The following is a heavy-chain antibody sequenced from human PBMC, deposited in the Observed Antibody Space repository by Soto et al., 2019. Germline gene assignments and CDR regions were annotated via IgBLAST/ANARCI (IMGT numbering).Heavy chain of an antibody. Sequence: EAQLVESGGGLVQPGGSLRLSCEASGFMFGVYWMSWVRQAPGKGLEWVANINDDGSERNYVDSVKGRFTISRDTPNNMLFLQMNSLRDEDTAVYYCAREFYGYYTCGPGDFWGQGTLVAVSS. V-gene: IGHV3-7*01. CDR3: AREFYGYYTCGPGDF. J-gene: IGHJ4*02. CDR2: INDDGSER. CDR1: GFMFGVYW. D-gene: IGHD3-3*01.